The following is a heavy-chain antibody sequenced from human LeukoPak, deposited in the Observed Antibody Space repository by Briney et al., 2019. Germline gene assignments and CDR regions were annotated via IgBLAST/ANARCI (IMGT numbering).Heavy chain of an antibody. D-gene: IGHD6-19*01. CDR2: IYHSGNT. V-gene: IGHV4-39*07. Sequence: SETLSLTCTVSGGSISSSSYYWGWIRQTPGKGLEWIGSIYHSGNTYYSPSFKSRVTISVDTFNNQFSLRLTSVTAADTAVYYCARDGSGWFYYIDVWGKGTTVTVSS. J-gene: IGHJ6*03. CDR3: ARDGSGWFYYIDV. CDR1: GGSISSSSYY.